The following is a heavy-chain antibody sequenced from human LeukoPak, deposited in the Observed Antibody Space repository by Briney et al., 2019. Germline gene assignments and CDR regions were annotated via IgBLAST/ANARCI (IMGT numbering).Heavy chain of an antibody. J-gene: IGHJ4*02. CDR1: GGPLSGYD. Sequence: SETLSLTCAVHGGPLSGYDWSWIRQPPGKGLEWIGEINHSGSTNYNPSLKSRVTILVDTSKNQFSLKLGSVTAADTGVYYCARVIVGASIDYWGQGTLVTVSS. V-gene: IGHV4-34*01. CDR2: INHSGST. D-gene: IGHD1-26*01. CDR3: ARVIVGASIDY.